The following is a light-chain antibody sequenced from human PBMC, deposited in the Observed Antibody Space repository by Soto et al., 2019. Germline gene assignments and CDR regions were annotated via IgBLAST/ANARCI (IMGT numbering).Light chain of an antibody. V-gene: IGKV3-15*01. CDR3: QQYNNWPPWT. J-gene: IGKJ1*01. CDR2: GAS. CDR1: QSVLTN. Sequence: EIVMTQSPATLSVYPGETATLSCRASQSVLTNLAWYQQRPGQAPRLLIYGASIRASGIPARFSGSGSGTEFTLTISSLQSEDFAVFYCQQYNNWPPWTFGQGTKVEIK.